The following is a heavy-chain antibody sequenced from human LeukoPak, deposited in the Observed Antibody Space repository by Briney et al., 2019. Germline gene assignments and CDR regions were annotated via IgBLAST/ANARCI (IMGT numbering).Heavy chain of an antibody. D-gene: IGHD6-19*01. J-gene: IGHJ4*02. CDR1: GITFSSYA. V-gene: IGHV3-23*01. CDR3: ARDLEWLAFDY. CDR2: ITASGGST. Sequence: RGSLRLSCAASGITFSSYALTWVRQAPGKGLEWVSAITASGGSTYYADSVKGRFTISRDNSKNTLYLQMNSLRAEDTAVYYCARDLEWLAFDYWGQGTLVTVSS.